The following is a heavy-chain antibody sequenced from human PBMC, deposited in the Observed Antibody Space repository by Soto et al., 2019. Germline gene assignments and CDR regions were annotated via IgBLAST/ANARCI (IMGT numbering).Heavy chain of an antibody. J-gene: IGHJ4*02. CDR3: ARVKAPQAGYYYDSSGYYDY. Sequence: GASVKVSCKASGYTFTSYGISWVRQAPGQGLEWMGWISAYNGNTNYAQKLQGRVTMTTDTSTSTAYMELRSLRSDDTAVYYCARVKAPQAGYYYDSSGYYDYWGQGTLVTVSS. CDR2: ISAYNGNT. V-gene: IGHV1-18*01. CDR1: GYTFTSYG. D-gene: IGHD3-22*01.